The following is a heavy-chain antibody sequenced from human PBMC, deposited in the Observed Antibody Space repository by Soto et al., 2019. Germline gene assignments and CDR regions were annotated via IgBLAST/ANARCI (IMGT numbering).Heavy chain of an antibody. Sequence: SETLSLTCTVSGGSISSSIYYWGWIRQPPGKGLEWIGSIYYSGSTYYNPSLKSRVTISVDTSKNQFSLKLSSVTAADTAVYYCASLLLWFGELFSPYFDYWGQGTLVTVSS. V-gene: IGHV4-39*01. CDR2: IYYSGST. CDR3: ASLLLWFGELFSPYFDY. D-gene: IGHD3-10*01. CDR1: GGSISSSIYY. J-gene: IGHJ4*02.